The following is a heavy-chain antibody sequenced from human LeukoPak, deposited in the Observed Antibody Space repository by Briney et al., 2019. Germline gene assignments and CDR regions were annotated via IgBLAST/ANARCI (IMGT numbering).Heavy chain of an antibody. J-gene: IGHJ4*02. Sequence: PSETLSLTCAVSGYFISSGYYWGWIRQPPGKGLEWIGSIYHSGSTYYNPSLKSRVTISVDTSKNQFSLKLSSVTAADTAVYYCARQAGTGYDWGQGTRVTVSS. D-gene: IGHD6-13*01. CDR2: IYHSGST. CDR3: ARQAGTGYD. CDR1: GYFISSGYY. V-gene: IGHV4-38-2*01.